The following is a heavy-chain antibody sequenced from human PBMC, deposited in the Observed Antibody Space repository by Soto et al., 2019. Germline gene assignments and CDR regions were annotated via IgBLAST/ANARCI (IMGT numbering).Heavy chain of an antibody. J-gene: IGHJ4*02. V-gene: IGHV4-59*01. D-gene: IGHD6-13*01. CDR2: IYYSGST. Sequence: LSLTCTVSGGSISSYYWSWIRQPPGKGLEWIGYIYYSGSTNYNPSLKSRVTISVDTSKNQFSLKLSSVTAADTAVYYCARTGYSSSWYFDYWGQGTLVTVSS. CDR1: GGSISSYY. CDR3: ARTGYSSSWYFDY.